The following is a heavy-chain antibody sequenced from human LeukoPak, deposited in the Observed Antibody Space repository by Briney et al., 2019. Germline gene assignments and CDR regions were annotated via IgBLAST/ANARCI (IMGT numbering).Heavy chain of an antibody. D-gene: IGHD3-3*01. CDR1: GGSISSYY. Sequence: PSETLSPTCTVSGGSISSYYWSWIRQPPGKGLEWIGYIYTSGSTNYNPSLKSRVTISVDTSKNQFSLKLSSVTAADTAVYYCARQSSGIFGVVIMNFDIWGQGTMVTVSS. CDR3: ARQSSGIFGVVIMNFDI. J-gene: IGHJ3*02. V-gene: IGHV4-4*09. CDR2: IYTSGST.